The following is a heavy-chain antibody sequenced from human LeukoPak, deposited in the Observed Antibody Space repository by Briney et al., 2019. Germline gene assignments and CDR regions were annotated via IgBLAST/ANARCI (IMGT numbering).Heavy chain of an antibody. Sequence: GGSLRLSCAASGFTFDGYGMRWVRQAPGKGLEWVSGINWNGGSTGYADSVKGRFTISRDNAKNSLYLQMNSLRAEDTALYYCARVRNYYDSSGPKRGAFDIWGQGTMVTVSS. CDR3: ARVRNYYDSSGPKRGAFDI. D-gene: IGHD3-22*01. J-gene: IGHJ3*02. V-gene: IGHV3-20*04. CDR1: GFTFDGYG. CDR2: INWNGGST.